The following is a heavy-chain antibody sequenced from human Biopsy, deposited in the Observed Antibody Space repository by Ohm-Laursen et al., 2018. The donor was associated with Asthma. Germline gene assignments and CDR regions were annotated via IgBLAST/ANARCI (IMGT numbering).Heavy chain of an antibody. CDR3: AKEVFPGWELRRGPDS. CDR1: GFSFSNYG. D-gene: IGHD1-26*01. CDR2: ISFDGTNR. V-gene: IGHV3-30*18. J-gene: IGHJ4*02. Sequence: SLRLSCAASGFSFSNYGMHWVRQAPGKGLDWVAVISFDGTNRNYTDSVKGRFTISRDNSRNTLHLEMNSLRAEDAAVYFCAKEVFPGWELRRGPDSWGQGTLVTISS.